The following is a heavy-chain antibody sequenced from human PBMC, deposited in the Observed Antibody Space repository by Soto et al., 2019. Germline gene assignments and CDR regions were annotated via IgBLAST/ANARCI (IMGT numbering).Heavy chain of an antibody. V-gene: IGHV4-31*03. CDR3: ARIGRSGYNNWFDP. D-gene: IGHD3-3*01. CDR1: GGSISSGGYY. J-gene: IGHJ5*02. CDR2: IYYSGST. Sequence: PSETLSLTCTVSGGSISSGGYYWSWIRQHPGKGLEWIGYIYYSGSTYYNPSLKSRVTISVDTSKNQFSLKLSSVTAADTAVYYCARIGRSGYNNWFDPWGQGTLVTVSS.